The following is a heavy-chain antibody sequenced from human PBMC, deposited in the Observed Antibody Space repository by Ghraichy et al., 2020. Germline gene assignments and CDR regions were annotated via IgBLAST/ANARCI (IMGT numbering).Heavy chain of an antibody. D-gene: IGHD3-16*01. CDR2: IYPGDSDT. J-gene: IGHJ6*03. Sequence: GESLNISCKGSGYSFTSYWIGRVRQMPGKGLEWMGIIYPGDSDTRYSPSFQGQVTISADKSISNAYLQWSSLKASDTAMYYCARLGGDVTSDSYYYYMDVWGKGTTVTVSS. CDR1: GYSFTSYW. V-gene: IGHV5-51*01. CDR3: ARLGGDVTSDSYYYYMDV.